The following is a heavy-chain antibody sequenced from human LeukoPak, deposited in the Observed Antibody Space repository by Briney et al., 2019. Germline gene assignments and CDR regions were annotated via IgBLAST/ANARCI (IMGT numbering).Heavy chain of an antibody. CDR1: GFTFSRFE. CDR2: IFSSGRTI. J-gene: IGHJ3*02. V-gene: IGHV3-48*03. Sequence: GGSLRLSCAASGFTFSRFEMNWVRQAPGKGLEWVSYIFSSGRTINYGDSVKGRFTISRDNAKNSLYLQMNSLRAEDTAVYYCARDRSTVTSKDPFDIWGQGTMVTVSS. CDR3: ARDRSTVTSKDPFDI. D-gene: IGHD4-17*01.